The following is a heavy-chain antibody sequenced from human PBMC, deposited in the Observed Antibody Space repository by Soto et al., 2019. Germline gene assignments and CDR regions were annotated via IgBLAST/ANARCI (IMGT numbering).Heavy chain of an antibody. CDR1: GYTFTGYY. CDR3: AKGGAIVAAGTRVYLYNAMDV. CDR2: INPNSGDT. V-gene: IGHV1-2*02. Sequence: ASVKVSCEASGYTFTGYYVHWVRQAPGQGLEWMGWINPNSGDTYLAQRFQGRVTMNRDTSIGTAYMELRGLTSDDTAEYYCAKGGAIVAAGTRVYLYNAMDVWGQGTTVPVSS. J-gene: IGHJ6*02. D-gene: IGHD1-26*01.